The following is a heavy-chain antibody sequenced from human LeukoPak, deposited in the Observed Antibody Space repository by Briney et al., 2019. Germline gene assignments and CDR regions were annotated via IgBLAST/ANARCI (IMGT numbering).Heavy chain of an antibody. CDR3: ARDIPAPGDAKFDC. CDR2: ISSSSSTI. Sequence: GGSLRLSCAASGFTLSSYSMNWVRQAPGKGLEGVSYISSSSSTIYYADSVKGRFTISRDNAKNSPYLQMNSLRAEDTAVYYCARDIPAPGDAKFDCWGQGALVTVSS. V-gene: IGHV3-48*04. CDR1: GFTLSSYS. D-gene: IGHD2-21*01. J-gene: IGHJ4*02.